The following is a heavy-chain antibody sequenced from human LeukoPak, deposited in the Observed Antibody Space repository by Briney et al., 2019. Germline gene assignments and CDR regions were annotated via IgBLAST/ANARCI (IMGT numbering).Heavy chain of an antibody. CDR1: GGSISSYY. Sequence: PSETLSLTCTVSGGSISSYYWSWIRQPPGKGLEWIGYIYYSGSTNYNPSLKSRVTISVDTSKNQFSLRLNSVTAADTAVYYCARGYDSKSTYFNYWGQGTLVTVSS. V-gene: IGHV4-59*01. J-gene: IGHJ4*02. CDR2: IYYSGST. CDR3: ARGYDSKSTYFNY. D-gene: IGHD5-12*01.